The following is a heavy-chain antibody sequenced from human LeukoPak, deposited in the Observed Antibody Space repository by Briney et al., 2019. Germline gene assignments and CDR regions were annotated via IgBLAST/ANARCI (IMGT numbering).Heavy chain of an antibody. D-gene: IGHD3-22*01. V-gene: IGHV3-7*01. Sequence: PGESLRLPCAASGFTFTTYWMTWVRQAPGKGLEWVANINQDGTEKYYVDSVKGRFTISRDNAKNTLYLQMNSLRAEDTAVYYCARDLGQYYDTSDNWFDPWGQGTLVTVSS. CDR3: ARDLGQYYDTSDNWFDP. CDR2: INQDGTEK. J-gene: IGHJ5*02. CDR1: GFTFTTYW.